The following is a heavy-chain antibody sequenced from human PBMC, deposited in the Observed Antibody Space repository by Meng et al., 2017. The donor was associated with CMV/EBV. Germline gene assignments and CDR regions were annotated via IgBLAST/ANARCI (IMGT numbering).Heavy chain of an antibody. J-gene: IGHJ4*02. Sequence: GGSLRLSCAASGFTFSSYEMNWVRQAPGKGLEWVSSISSSSSYIYYADSVKGRFTISRDNAKNSLYLQMNSLRAEDTAVYYCGFSSWYKGPSGYWGQGTPVTVSS. D-gene: IGHD6-13*01. CDR3: GFSSWYKGPSGY. CDR2: ISSSSSYI. CDR1: GFTFSSYE. V-gene: IGHV3-21*01.